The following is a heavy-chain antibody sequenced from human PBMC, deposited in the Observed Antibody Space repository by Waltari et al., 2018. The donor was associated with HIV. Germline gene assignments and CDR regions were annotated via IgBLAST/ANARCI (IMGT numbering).Heavy chain of an antibody. D-gene: IGHD6-19*01. CDR3: ARSSVPVGPLYGMDV. J-gene: IGHJ6*02. V-gene: IGHV3-21*02. Sequence: EMQLVESGGGLVKPGGSLRLSCAASGFTFRSFSMNWVRRAPGKGLEWVSSISTASTYIYDGDSVKGRFTISRDNAKNSLYLQMNSLRAEDTAVYFCARSSVPVGPLYGMDVWGQGTTVTVAS. CDR1: GFTFRSFS. CDR2: ISTASTYI.